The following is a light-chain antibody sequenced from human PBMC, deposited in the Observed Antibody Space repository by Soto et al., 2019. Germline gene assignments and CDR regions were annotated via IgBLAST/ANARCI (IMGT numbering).Light chain of an antibody. CDR2: GAS. CDR1: QSVSSN. V-gene: IGKV3-15*01. Sequence: EIVMTQSPATLSVSPGERATLSCRASQSVSSNLAWYQQEPGQAPWLLIYGASTRATGIPARFSGSGSGTEFTLTISSLQSEDFAVYYCQQYNNWPPVAFGPGTKVDIK. CDR3: QQYNNWPPVA. J-gene: IGKJ3*01.